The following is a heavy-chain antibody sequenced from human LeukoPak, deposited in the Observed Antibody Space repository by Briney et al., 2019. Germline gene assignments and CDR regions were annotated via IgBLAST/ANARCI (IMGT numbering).Heavy chain of an antibody. D-gene: IGHD3-10*01. CDR3: AKAAKFYYGSQTYYYFDY. CDR2: IHYSGST. CDR1: GGSISGYY. Sequence: SETLSLTCSVSGGSISGYYWSWIRQPPGKGLEWIGYIHYSGSTNYNPSLKSRVTISVDTSKSQFSLSLTSVTTADTAVYYCAKAAKFYYGSQTYYYFDYWGQGILVTVSS. V-gene: IGHV4-59*01. J-gene: IGHJ4*02.